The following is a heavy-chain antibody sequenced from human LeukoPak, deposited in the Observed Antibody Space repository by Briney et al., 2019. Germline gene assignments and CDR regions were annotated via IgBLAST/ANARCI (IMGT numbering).Heavy chain of an antibody. J-gene: IGHJ5*02. D-gene: IGHD1-1*01. CDR2: IYSDGST. Sequence: GGSLRLSCAASGFTFSRNYMTWVRQAPGKGLEWVSVIYSDGSTFYTDSVKGRFTISRDNSKNTLYLQMNSLRVEDTAVYYCARRSGNHWGQGTLVTVSS. CDR3: ARRSGNH. CDR1: GFTFSRNY. V-gene: IGHV3-66*01.